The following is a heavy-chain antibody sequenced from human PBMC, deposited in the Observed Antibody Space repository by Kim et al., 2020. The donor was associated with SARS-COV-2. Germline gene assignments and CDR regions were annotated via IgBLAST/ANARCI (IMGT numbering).Heavy chain of an antibody. CDR3: ARVHSSTWRIDY. Sequence: EYAVSVKNRITINPDTSKNHFSLPLNSVTPEETAVYYCARVHSSTWRIDYWGQGTLVTVSS. D-gene: IGHD2-2*01. V-gene: IGHV6-1*01. J-gene: IGHJ4*02.